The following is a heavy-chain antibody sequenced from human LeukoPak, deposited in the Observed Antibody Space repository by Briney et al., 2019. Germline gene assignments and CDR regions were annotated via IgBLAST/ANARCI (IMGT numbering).Heavy chain of an antibody. Sequence: PSETLSLTCAVYGGSFSAYYWSWIRRPPGKGLEWIGEINHSGSTNYNPSLKSRVTISVDTSKNHFSLKLNSVTAADTAVYYCARDARGGNSYYFDYWGQGTLVTVSS. J-gene: IGHJ4*02. CDR3: ARDARGGNSYYFDY. CDR1: GGSFSAYY. D-gene: IGHD4-23*01. CDR2: INHSGST. V-gene: IGHV4-34*01.